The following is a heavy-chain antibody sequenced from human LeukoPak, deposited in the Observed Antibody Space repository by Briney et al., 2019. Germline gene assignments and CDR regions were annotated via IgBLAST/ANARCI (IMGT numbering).Heavy chain of an antibody. J-gene: IGHJ6*02. Sequence: SQTLSLTCAISGDSVSSNSAAWNWIRQSPSRGLEWLGRTYYRSKWYNDYAVSVKSRITINPDTSKNQFSLQLNSVTPEDTAVYYCASTGYSSGNKLNYYYYGMDVWGQGTTVTVSS. CDR2: TYYRSKWYN. D-gene: IGHD6-19*01. CDR3: ASTGYSSGNKLNYYYYGMDV. CDR1: GDSVSSNSAA. V-gene: IGHV6-1*01.